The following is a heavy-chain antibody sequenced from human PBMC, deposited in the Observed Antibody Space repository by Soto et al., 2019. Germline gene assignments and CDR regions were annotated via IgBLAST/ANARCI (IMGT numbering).Heavy chain of an antibody. CDR2: IYYSGST. CDR1: GGSISSYY. D-gene: IGHD3-10*01. V-gene: IGHV4-59*08. Sequence: SETLSLTCTVSGGSISSYYWSWIRQPPGKGLEWIGYIYYSGSTNYNPSLKSRVTISVDTSKNQFSLKLSSVTAADTAVYYCARQHYGSGRLQNYFDYWGQGTLVTVSS. J-gene: IGHJ4*02. CDR3: ARQHYGSGRLQNYFDY.